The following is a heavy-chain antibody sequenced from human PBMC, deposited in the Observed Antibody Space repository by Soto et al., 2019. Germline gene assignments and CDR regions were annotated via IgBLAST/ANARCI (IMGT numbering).Heavy chain of an antibody. CDR1: GFTFSSYA. CDR2: ISGSGGTT. Sequence: EVQLLESGGGLVQPGGSLRLSCAASGFTFSSYAMSWVRQAPGKGLEWVSAISGSGGTTYYADYVKGRFTFSRDNSTNTLYLKMNRLRAEDTAVYYCAKTANGWFSAFDIWGQGTMVTVSS. J-gene: IGHJ3*02. D-gene: IGHD6-19*01. V-gene: IGHV3-23*01. CDR3: AKTANGWFSAFDI.